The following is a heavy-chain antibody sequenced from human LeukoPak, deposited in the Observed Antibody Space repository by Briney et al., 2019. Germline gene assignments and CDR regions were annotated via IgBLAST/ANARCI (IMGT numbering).Heavy chain of an antibody. CDR3: TKEGLPSGSSWSAWFDP. V-gene: IGHV3-23*01. Sequence: PGGFLRLSCAASGFTFSSYDMTWVRQAPGRGLEWVSSIRPSGDNTYYGDSVKGRFTISRDNSKNTFYLQMNSLRAEDTGVYYCTKEGLPSGSSWSAWFDPWGQGTLVTVSS. D-gene: IGHD3-10*01. CDR1: GFTFSSYD. CDR2: IRPSGDNT. J-gene: IGHJ5*02.